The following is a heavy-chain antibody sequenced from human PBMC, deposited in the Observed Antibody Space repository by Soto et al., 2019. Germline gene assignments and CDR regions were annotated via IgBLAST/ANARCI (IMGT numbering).Heavy chain of an antibody. CDR1: GYTFTSYD. Sequence: QVQLVQSGAEVKKPGASVKVSCKASGYTFTSYDINWVRQATGQGLEWMGWMNPNSGNTGYAQKFQGRVTMTRNTSISTAYMELSRLRSEDTAVYYCAVGIRFLEWPDYYYYGMDVWGQGTTVTVSS. V-gene: IGHV1-8*01. D-gene: IGHD3-3*01. CDR2: MNPNSGNT. CDR3: AVGIRFLEWPDYYYYGMDV. J-gene: IGHJ6*02.